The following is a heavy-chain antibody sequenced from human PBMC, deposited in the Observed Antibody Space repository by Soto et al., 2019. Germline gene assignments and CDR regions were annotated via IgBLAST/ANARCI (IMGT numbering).Heavy chain of an antibody. Sequence: EVQLLESGGGLVQPGGSLRLSCAASGFPFSTYAMTWVRQAPGKGLEWVSAISGSGGSTYYADSVKGRFTISRDKSKSTLVLQMNSLRAEDTGVYYCAKNWDTTFSSSSHWGQGALVTVSS. CDR1: GFPFSTYA. CDR3: AKNWDTTFSSSSH. CDR2: ISGSGGST. J-gene: IGHJ4*02. D-gene: IGHD6-6*01. V-gene: IGHV3-23*01.